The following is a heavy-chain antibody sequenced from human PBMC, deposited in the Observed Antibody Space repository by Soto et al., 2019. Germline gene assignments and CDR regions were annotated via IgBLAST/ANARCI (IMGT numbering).Heavy chain of an antibody. Sequence: PSETLSLTCAVSSGSLSSSNWWSWVRQPPGERLEWIGEIYHSGSTNYNPSLKSRVTISVDKSKNQFSLKLSSVTAADTAVYYCARDGVNAYNWNDHPGAFDIWGQGTMVTVSS. CDR2: IYHSGST. D-gene: IGHD1-1*01. CDR1: SGSLSSSNW. J-gene: IGHJ3*02. V-gene: IGHV4-4*02. CDR3: ARDGVNAYNWNDHPGAFDI.